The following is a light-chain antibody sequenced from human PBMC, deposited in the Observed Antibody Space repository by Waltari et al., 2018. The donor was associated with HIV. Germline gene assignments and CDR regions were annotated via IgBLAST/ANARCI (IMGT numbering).Light chain of an antibody. V-gene: IGLV2-23*02. Sequence: QSALTQPASVSGSPGQSITISCTETSSDVGNSNLVSWYQQFTGKAPKLLIYEVTKRPSGVSSRFSGSKSDITASLTFSYLQPDDEAKYYCCSYAVSATFVLFGGGTRVTV. J-gene: IGLJ2*01. CDR1: SSDVGNSNL. CDR2: EVT. CDR3: CSYAVSATFVL.